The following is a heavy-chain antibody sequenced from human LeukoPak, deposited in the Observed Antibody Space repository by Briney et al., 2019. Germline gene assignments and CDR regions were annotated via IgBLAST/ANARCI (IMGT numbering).Heavy chain of an antibody. V-gene: IGHV4-4*07. J-gene: IGHJ6*03. CDR1: GGSISIYN. CDR3: ARVVASYRNYYYMDV. Sequence: PSETLSLTCAVSGGSISIYNWSWIRQPAGKGLEWIGRIYTSGTITYDPSLKSRVTMSVDTSMNHFSLKLSSVTAADTAVYYCARVVASYRNYYYMDVWAKGPRSPSP. CDR2: IYTSGTI. D-gene: IGHD3-10*01.